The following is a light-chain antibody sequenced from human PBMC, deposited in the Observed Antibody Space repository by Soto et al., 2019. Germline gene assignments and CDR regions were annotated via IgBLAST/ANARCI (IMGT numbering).Light chain of an antibody. CDR3: QQYGSSPIT. CDR2: GAS. Sequence: EIVLTQSPGTLSLSPGERATLSCRASQSVSSSYLAWYQQQPGQAPRLLIYGASSRATGIPDRFSGSGSGTDFPLTISRLEPEDFEVYYCQQYGSSPITFGQGTRLEI. CDR1: QSVSSSY. V-gene: IGKV3-20*01. J-gene: IGKJ5*01.